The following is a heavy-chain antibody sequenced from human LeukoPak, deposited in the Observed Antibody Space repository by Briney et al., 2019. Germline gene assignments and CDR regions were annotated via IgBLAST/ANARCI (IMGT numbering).Heavy chain of an antibody. D-gene: IGHD1-14*01. CDR3: TRDRSRAEDD. J-gene: IGHJ4*02. CDR1: GFRFSLYT. CDR2: IGVGSSSYI. V-gene: IGHV3-21*01. Sequence: GGSLRLSCAASGFRFSLYTMNWVRQAPGKGLEWVSSIGVGSSSYIYYADSVKGRFTISRDDAKTSLYLQMSSLRAEDSAVYYCTRDRSRAEDDWGQGTLVTVSS.